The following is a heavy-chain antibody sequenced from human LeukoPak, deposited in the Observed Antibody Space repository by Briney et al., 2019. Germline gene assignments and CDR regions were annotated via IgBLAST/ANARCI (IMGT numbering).Heavy chain of an antibody. CDR3: AREGASLGYYFDY. V-gene: IGHV3-48*03. D-gene: IGHD4/OR15-4a*01. Sequence: GGSLRLSCAASGFTFSSYEMNWVRQAPGKGLERVSYISSSGSTIYYADSAKGRFTISRDNAKNSLYLQMNSLRAEDTAVYYCAREGASLGYYFDYWGQGTLVTVSS. CDR2: ISSSGSTI. CDR1: GFTFSSYE. J-gene: IGHJ4*02.